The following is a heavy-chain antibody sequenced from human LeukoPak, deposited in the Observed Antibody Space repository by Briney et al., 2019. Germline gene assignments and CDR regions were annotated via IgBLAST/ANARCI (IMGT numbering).Heavy chain of an antibody. Sequence: SETLSLTCAVYGGSFSGYYWSWIRQPPGKGLEWIGEINHSGSTNYNPSLKSRVTISVDTSKNQFSLKLSSVTAADTAVYYCGEMKGQLLNPNYLLFYGKGGLGQGTQVHVS. J-gene: IGHJ6*02. CDR3: GEMKGQLLNPNYLLFYGKGG. V-gene: IGHV4-34*01. CDR1: GGSFSGYY. CDR2: INHSGST. D-gene: IGHD6-6*01.